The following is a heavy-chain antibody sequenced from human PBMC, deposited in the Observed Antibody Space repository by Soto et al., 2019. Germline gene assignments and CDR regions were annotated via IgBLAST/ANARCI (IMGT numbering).Heavy chain of an antibody. V-gene: IGHV1-18*01. CDR2: ISAYNGNT. D-gene: IGHD2-2*01. J-gene: IGHJ4*02. CDR1: GYTFTSYG. CDR3: ARESSSSCHDY. Sequence: QVQLVQSGAEVKKPGASVKVSCKASGYTFTSYGISWVRQAPGQGLEWMGWISAYNGNTNYAQKLQGTVTMPTDTSTSPAHMELSTLGSDTTAVYYCARESSSSCHDYWGQGTLVTVSS.